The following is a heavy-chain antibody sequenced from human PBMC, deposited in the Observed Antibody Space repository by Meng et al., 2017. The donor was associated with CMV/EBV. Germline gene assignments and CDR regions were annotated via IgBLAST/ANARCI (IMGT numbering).Heavy chain of an antibody. CDR2: MNPNSGNT. CDR3: ARGRGRITIFGVVIMIGDYYYGMDV. Sequence: ASVKVSCKASGYTFTSYDINWVRQATGQGLEWMGWMNPNSGNTGYAQKFQGRVIMTRNTSISTAYMELSSLRSEDTAVYYCARGRGRITIFGVVIMIGDYYYGMDVWGQGTTVTVSS. CDR1: GYTFTSYD. D-gene: IGHD3-3*01. V-gene: IGHV1-8*01. J-gene: IGHJ6*02.